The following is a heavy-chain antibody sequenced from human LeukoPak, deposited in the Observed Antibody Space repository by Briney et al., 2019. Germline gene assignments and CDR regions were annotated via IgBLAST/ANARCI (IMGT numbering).Heavy chain of an antibody. CDR1: GFTVSSNY. J-gene: IGHJ4*02. CDR3: ARHGVLRYIDD. D-gene: IGHD3-9*01. Sequence: GGSLRLSCAASGFTVSSNYVSWVRQAPGKGLEWVSVIHSDGKTYYADSVKGRLTISRDSSQNTLYLQMNSLRAEDTAVYYCARHGVLRYIDDWGQGTLVTVSS. CDR2: IHSDGKT. V-gene: IGHV3-53*01.